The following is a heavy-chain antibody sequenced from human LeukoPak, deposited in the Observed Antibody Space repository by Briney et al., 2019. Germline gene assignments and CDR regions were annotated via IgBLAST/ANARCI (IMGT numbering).Heavy chain of an antibody. CDR1: GGSISSYY. CDR2: IYYSGST. V-gene: IGHV4-59*01. CDR3: ARDACSSTSCPYYFDY. J-gene: IGHJ4*02. Sequence: PSETLSLTCTVSGGSISSYYWSWIRQPPGKGLEWIGYIYYSGSTNYNPSLKSRVTISVDTSKNQFSLKLSSVTAADTAVYYCARDACSSTSCPYYFDYWGQGTLVTVPS. D-gene: IGHD2-2*01.